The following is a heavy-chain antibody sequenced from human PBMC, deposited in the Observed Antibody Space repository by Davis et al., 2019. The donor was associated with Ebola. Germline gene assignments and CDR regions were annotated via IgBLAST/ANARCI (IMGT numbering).Heavy chain of an antibody. J-gene: IGHJ6*03. CDR1: GYMFTSYD. CDR2: VSFDGSNE. Sequence: SCKASGYMFTSYDIHWVRQAPGKGLEWMAVVSFDGSNEYYADPVKGRFTISRNNARNSLYLQMHSLRADDTAIYYCAREGLQPPYYYYYMDVWGKGTTVTVSS. CDR3: AREGLQPPYYYYYMDV. V-gene: IGHV3-30-3*01. D-gene: IGHD3/OR15-3a*01.